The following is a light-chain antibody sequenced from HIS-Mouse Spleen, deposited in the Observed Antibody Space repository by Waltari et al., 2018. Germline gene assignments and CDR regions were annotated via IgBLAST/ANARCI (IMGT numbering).Light chain of an antibody. J-gene: IGKJ4*01. V-gene: IGKV2-28*01. Sequence: DIVMTQSPLSLPVTPGEPASISCRSSQSLLHSNGYNYLDWYLKKPGQSPKLLIYLGSNRASGVPDRFSGSGSGTDFTLKISRVEAEDVGVYYCMQALQTPQLTFGGGTKVEIK. CDR1: QSLLHSNGYNY. CDR2: LGS. CDR3: MQALQTPQLT.